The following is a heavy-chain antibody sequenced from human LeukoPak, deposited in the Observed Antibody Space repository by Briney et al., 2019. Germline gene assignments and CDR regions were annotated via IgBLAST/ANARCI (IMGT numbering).Heavy chain of an antibody. J-gene: IGHJ5*02. V-gene: IGHV3-49*04. Sequence: GGSLRLSCAASGFTFSTYWMHWVRQAPGKGLEWVGFIRSKAYGGTTEYAASVKGRFTISRDDSKSIAYLQMNSLKTEDTAVYYCSRYGGDYGGDWFDPWGQGTLVTVSS. D-gene: IGHD4-17*01. CDR2: IRSKAYGGTT. CDR3: SRYGGDYGGDWFDP. CDR1: GFTFSTYW.